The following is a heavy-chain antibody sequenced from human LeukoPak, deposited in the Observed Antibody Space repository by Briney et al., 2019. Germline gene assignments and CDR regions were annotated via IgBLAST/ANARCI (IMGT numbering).Heavy chain of an antibody. CDR1: GFTFDDYG. D-gene: IGHD2-21*01. J-gene: IGHJ4*02. CDR2: INWNGGSI. V-gene: IGHV3-20*04. CDR3: AKIGRIPYYFDY. Sequence: PGGSLRLSCVASGFTFDDYGMSWVRQAPGKGLECVSSINWNGGSIRYADSVKGRFTISRDNSKNTLYLQMNSLRAEDTAVYYCAKIGRIPYYFDYWGQGTLVTVSS.